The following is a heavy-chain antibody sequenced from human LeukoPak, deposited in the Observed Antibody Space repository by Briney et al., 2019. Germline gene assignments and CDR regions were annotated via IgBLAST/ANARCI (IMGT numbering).Heavy chain of an antibody. Sequence: GRSLRLPCAASGFTFSSYGMHWVRQAPGKGLEWVAVIWYDGSNKYYADSVKGRFTISRDNSKNTLYLQMNSLRAEDTAVYYCAAEHSTTDAFDIWGQGTMVTVSS. D-gene: IGHD6-13*01. CDR3: AAEHSTTDAFDI. CDR2: IWYDGSNK. J-gene: IGHJ3*02. CDR1: GFTFSSYG. V-gene: IGHV3-33*01.